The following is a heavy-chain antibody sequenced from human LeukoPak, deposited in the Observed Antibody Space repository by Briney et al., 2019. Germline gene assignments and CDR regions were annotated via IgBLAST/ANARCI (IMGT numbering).Heavy chain of an antibody. J-gene: IGHJ4*02. Sequence: PGGSLRLSCAASGFALSSYAMSWVRQAPGKGLEWVSGIRGSGSGGSTYYADSVKGRFTISRDDSKNTLYLQMNSLRAEDTAVYYCAKDVDAAAGLGFDYWGQGTLVTVSS. CDR1: GFALSSYA. CDR3: AKDVDAAAGLGFDY. D-gene: IGHD6-13*01. V-gene: IGHV3-23*01. CDR2: IRGSGSGGST.